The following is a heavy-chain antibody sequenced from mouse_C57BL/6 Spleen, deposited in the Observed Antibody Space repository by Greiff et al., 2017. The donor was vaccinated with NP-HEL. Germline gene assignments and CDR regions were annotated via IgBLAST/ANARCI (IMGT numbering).Heavy chain of an antibody. J-gene: IGHJ4*01. CDR1: GYSFTGYF. V-gene: IGHV1-20*01. Sequence: VQLKESGPELVKPGDSVKISCKASGYSFTGYFMNWVMQSHGKSLEWIGRINPYNGDTFYNQKFKGKATLTVDKSSSTAHMELRSLTSEDSAVYYCARVPLYGSTSYYAMDYWGQGTSVTVSS. CDR3: ARVPLYGSTSYYAMDY. CDR2: INPYNGDT. D-gene: IGHD1-1*01.